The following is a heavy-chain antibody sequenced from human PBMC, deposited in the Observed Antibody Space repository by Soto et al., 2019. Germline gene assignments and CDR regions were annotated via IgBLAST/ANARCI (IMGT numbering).Heavy chain of an antibody. CDR2: ISGSGGST. J-gene: IGHJ3*01. Sequence: GGSLRLSCAASGFTFSSHAMSWVRQAPGKGLEWVSAISGSGGSTYYADSVKGRFTISRDNSKNTLYLQMNSLRAEDTAVYYCAIDYVVNGGSCYGCTEAFDFWGQGTMVTVSS. CDR3: AIDYVVNGGSCYGCTEAFDF. D-gene: IGHD2-15*01. CDR1: GFTFSSHA. V-gene: IGHV3-23*01.